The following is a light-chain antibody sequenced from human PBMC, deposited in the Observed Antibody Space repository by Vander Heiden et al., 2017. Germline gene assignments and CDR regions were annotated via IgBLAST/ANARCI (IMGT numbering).Light chain of an antibody. CDR1: KLVTKS. Sequence: SYVRTQPPSGSVAPGQTARMTSGGNKLVTKSVHWYQLTPGPVPVLVTYADNDRPSGIPERFSGAKSENTATLTISRVEAGDEADYYCQVWDTDDDLWVFGGGTKLTVL. V-gene: IGLV3-21*02. CDR3: QVWDTDDDLWV. J-gene: IGLJ3*02. CDR2: ADN.